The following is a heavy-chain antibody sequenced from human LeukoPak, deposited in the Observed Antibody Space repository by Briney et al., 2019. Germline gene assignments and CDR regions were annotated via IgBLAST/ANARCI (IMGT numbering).Heavy chain of an antibody. CDR2: IYYSGST. Sequence: ASETLSLTCTVSGGSISSYYWSWIRQPPGKGLEWIGYIYYSGSTNYNPSLKSRVTISVDTSKNQFSLKLSSVTAADTAVYYCARVKLRYFDWLSLYDAFDIWGQGTMVTVSS. CDR1: GGSISSYY. D-gene: IGHD3-9*01. J-gene: IGHJ3*02. CDR3: ARVKLRYFDWLSLYDAFDI. V-gene: IGHV4-59*01.